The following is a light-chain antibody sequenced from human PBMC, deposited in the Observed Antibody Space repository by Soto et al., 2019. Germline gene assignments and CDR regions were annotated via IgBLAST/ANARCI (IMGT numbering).Light chain of an antibody. CDR3: ATWDDSLNGWV. CDR1: SSNIGSNA. Sequence: QSVLTQPPSASGTPGQRVTISCSGSSSNIGSNAVSWYQQLPGTAPKVLIYSNNQRPSGVPDRFPGSKSGTSASLAISGLQSEDDADYYCATWDDSLNGWVFGGGTKLTVL. J-gene: IGLJ3*02. CDR2: SNN. V-gene: IGLV1-44*01.